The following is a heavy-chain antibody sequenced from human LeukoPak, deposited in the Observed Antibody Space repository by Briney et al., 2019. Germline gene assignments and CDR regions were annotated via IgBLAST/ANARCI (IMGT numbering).Heavy chain of an antibody. CDR3: ARAASNYGDYGRFDY. J-gene: IGHJ4*02. CDR1: GGSFSGYY. CDR2: INHSGST. Sequence: SETLSLTCAVYGGSFSGYYWSWIRQPPGKGLEWIGEINHSGSTNYNPSLKSRVTISVDTSKNQFSLKLSSVTAADTAVYYCARAASNYGDYGRFDYWGQGTLVTVSS. D-gene: IGHD4-17*01. V-gene: IGHV4-34*01.